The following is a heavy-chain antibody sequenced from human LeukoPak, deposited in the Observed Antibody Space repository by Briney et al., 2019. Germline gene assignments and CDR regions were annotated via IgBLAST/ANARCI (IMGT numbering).Heavy chain of an antibody. J-gene: IGHJ6*03. CDR2: IKSKTDGGTT. V-gene: IGHV3-15*01. CDR1: GFTFSNYG. CDR3: TTGYSSSWNYYYYYYMDV. Sequence: GGSLRLSCAASGFTFSNYGMHWVRQAPGKGLEWVGRIKSKTDGGTTDYAAPVKGRFTISRDDSKNTLYLQMNSLKTEDTAVYYCTTGYSSSWNYYYYYYMDVWGKGTTVTVSS. D-gene: IGHD6-13*01.